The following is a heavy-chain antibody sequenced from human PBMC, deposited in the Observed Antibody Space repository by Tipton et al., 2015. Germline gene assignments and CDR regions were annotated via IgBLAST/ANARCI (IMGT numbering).Heavy chain of an antibody. CDR3: VRWWREVHWVDP. D-gene: IGHD2-15*01. CDR2: SYPGDSDT. Sequence: QLVQSGAEVKKPGESLKISCKGSGYSFSSYWIAWVRQMPGKGLEWMGMSYPGDSDTRYSPSLQGQVTISVDKSISTAYLQWRSLRASDTAMYYCVRWWREVHWVDPWGQGTLVTVSS. J-gene: IGHJ5*02. V-gene: IGHV5-51*01. CDR1: GYSFSSYW.